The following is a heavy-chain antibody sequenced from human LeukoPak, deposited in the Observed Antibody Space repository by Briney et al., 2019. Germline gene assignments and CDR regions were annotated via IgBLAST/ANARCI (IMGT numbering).Heavy chain of an antibody. CDR3: ARDRASIVATDLNFDY. D-gene: IGHD5-12*01. J-gene: IGHJ4*02. CDR2: IIPILGIA. Sequence: ASVKVSCKASGGTFSSYAISWVRQAPGQGLEWMGRIIPILGIANYAQKFQGRVTITADKSTSTAYMELSSLRSEDTAVYYCARDRASIVATDLNFDYWGQGTLVTVSS. V-gene: IGHV1-69*04. CDR1: GGTFSSYA.